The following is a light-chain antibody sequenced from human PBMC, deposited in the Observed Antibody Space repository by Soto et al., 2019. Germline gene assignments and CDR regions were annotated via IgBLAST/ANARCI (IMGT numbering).Light chain of an antibody. CDR2: KVS. V-gene: IGLV2-14*01. Sequence: QSALTQPASVSGSPRQSITICCTGTSSDVGDGDFVSWYQQRPGNAPKLMIYKVSNRPSGVSNRFSGSKSGNRASLTISGLQAEDEADYYCCSYTRSYTSVFGAGTKLTVL. J-gene: IGLJ3*02. CDR1: SSDVGDGDF. CDR3: CSYTRSYTSV.